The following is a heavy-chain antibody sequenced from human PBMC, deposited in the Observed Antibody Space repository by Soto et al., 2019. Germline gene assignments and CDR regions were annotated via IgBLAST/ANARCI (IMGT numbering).Heavy chain of an antibody. V-gene: IGHV1-2*04. CDR2: IKHNSGGT. D-gene: IGHD6-6*01. CDR1: GYTFTGHY. CDR3: ARDLGSSSSYYYMDV. J-gene: IGHJ6*03. Sequence: GASVKVSCKASGYTFTGHYMHWVRQAPGQGLEWMGWIKHNSGGTNDEQKFQGWVTMTRDTSISTAYMELSKLRSDDTAVYYCARDLGSSSSYYYMDVWGKGTTGTVSS.